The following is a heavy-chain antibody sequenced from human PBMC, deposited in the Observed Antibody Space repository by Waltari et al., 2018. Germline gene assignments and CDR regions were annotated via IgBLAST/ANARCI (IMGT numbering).Heavy chain of an antibody. CDR2: MSYSGAT. CDR3: ATYIGASVGTAAFDV. J-gene: IGHJ3*01. CDR1: GVSITSTSHY. D-gene: IGHD5-12*01. V-gene: IGHV4-39*01. Sequence: QLQLQESGPGLVKPSETLSLTCSVSGVSITSTSHYWGWIRQPPGQGLEWIGTMSYSGATYSSPSLKSRVTISRDTSKNQLSLKLGSVTAADTAVYYCATYIGASVGTAAFDVWGQGTMVTVS.